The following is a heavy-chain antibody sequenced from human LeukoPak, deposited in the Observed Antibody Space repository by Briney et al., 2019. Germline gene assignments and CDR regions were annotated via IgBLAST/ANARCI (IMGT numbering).Heavy chain of an antibody. Sequence: GGSLRLSCAASGFTVSNYGMTWVRQAPGKGLEWVSAFSATDGSAQYAESVRGRFTISRDNSKNSLYLQMNSLRDEDTAVYFCAKARIAAAGTGAFDVWGQGTMVTVSS. CDR1: GFTVSNYG. J-gene: IGHJ3*01. V-gene: IGHV3-23*01. CDR2: FSATDGSA. CDR3: AKARIAAAGTGAFDV. D-gene: IGHD6-13*01.